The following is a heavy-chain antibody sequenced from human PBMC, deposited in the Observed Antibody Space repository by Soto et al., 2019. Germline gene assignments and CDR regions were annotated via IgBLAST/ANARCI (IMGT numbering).Heavy chain of an antibody. V-gene: IGHV3-30*18. CDR2: ISYDGSNR. CDR3: AKDLYDSETYTYYCGMDV. J-gene: IGHJ6*02. D-gene: IGHD3-10*01. CDR1: GFTFSRFG. Sequence: GGSLRLSCAASGFTFSRFGMHWVRQAPGKGLEWVAVISYDGSNRFYADSVKGRFTISRDNSKNTLYLQMNSLRPEDTAVYYCAKDLYDSETYTYYCGMDVWGQGTTVTVSS.